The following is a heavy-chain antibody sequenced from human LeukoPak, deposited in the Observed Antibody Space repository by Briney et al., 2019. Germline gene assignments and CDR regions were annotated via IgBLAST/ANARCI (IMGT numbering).Heavy chain of an antibody. D-gene: IGHD3-22*01. J-gene: IGHJ4*02. CDR1: GFTSIAYA. CDR3: AKGSYDSSGYWYYFDY. CDR2: ISGGGVTT. V-gene: IGHV3-23*01. Sequence: GGSLRLSCVGSGFTSIAYALTWARQAPGKGLEWVSGISGGGVTTYYADSVKGRFTISRDNSKNTLYLQMNSLRAEDTAVYYCAKGSYDSSGYWYYFDYWGQGTLVTVSS.